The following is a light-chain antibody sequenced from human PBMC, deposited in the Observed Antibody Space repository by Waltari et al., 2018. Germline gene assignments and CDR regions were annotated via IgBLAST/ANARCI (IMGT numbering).Light chain of an antibody. Sequence: SYELTQPTSVSVAPGQTASITCSGDKLGDQYACWYQQKPGQAPVPVIHQDTKRPSGIPERFSGSNSGNTATLTISGTQAIDEADYYCQAWDSSYARVFGGGTKLTVL. CDR3: QAWDSSYARV. CDR2: QDT. V-gene: IGLV3-1*01. CDR1: KLGDQY. J-gene: IGLJ2*01.